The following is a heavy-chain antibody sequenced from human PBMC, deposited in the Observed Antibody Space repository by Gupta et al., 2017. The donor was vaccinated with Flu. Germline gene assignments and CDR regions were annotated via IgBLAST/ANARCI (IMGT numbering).Heavy chain of an antibody. D-gene: IGHD3-10*01. Sequence: QVQLQAAGSGLRTPYQTLYLICPVSGGPISRGGYYWSWIRQHPGKGLEWIGYIYYSGSTYYNPSLKSRVTISVDTSKNQFSLKLSSVTAADTAVYYCARDRGEWFREVWGAFDIWGQGTMVTVSS. CDR3: ARDRGEWFREVWGAFDI. CDR2: IYYSGST. J-gene: IGHJ3*02. CDR1: GGPISRGGYY. V-gene: IGHV4-31*03.